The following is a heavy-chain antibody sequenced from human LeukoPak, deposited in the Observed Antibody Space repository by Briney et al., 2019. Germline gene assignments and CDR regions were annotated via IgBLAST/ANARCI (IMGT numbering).Heavy chain of an antibody. J-gene: IGHJ5*02. CDR2: FDPEDGET. CDR3: ASKDLNWFDP. CDR1: GYSLTELS. Sequence: ASVKVSCKVSGYSLTELSMHWVRQSPGKGREWMGGFDPEDGETIYAQKFQGRVTMTEDTSTDTAYMELSSLRSEDTAVYYCASKDLNWFDPWGQGTLVTVSS. V-gene: IGHV1-24*01.